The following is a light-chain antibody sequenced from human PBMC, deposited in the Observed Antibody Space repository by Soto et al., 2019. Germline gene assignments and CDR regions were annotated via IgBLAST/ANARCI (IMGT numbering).Light chain of an antibody. CDR3: SAYTARSTLV. CDR1: MRDVGAYDL. Sequence: QSALTQPASVSGSPGQSVTIACSGTMRDVGAYDLVSWYQQHPGTAPKLIIYDVRNRPSGISYRFSGSRSGNTASLTISGLQSEDEGDYYCSAYTARSTLVFGGGTKVTVL. CDR2: DVR. V-gene: IGLV2-14*03. J-gene: IGLJ3*02.